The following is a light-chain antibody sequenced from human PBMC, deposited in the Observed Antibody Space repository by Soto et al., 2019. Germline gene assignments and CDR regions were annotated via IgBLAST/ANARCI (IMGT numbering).Light chain of an antibody. J-gene: IGKJ1*01. CDR3: QRYGG. Sequence: ENVLTQSPGTLSLSPGERATLSCRASQSVSSSHLAWYQQKPGQAPRLLIYSASSRATGIPDRFSGSGSGTDFTLTISRLEPEDFAVYYCQRYGGFGQGTKVDNK. V-gene: IGKV3-20*01. CDR1: QSVSSSH. CDR2: SAS.